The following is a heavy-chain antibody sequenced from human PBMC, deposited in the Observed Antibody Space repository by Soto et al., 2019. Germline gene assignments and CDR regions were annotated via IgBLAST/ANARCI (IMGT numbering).Heavy chain of an antibody. V-gene: IGHV4-4*02. CDR3: ARYIAASGTYYLDF. CDR2: IYHSGST. Sequence: QVQLEESGPGLAKPSGTLSLTCTVSGGSISRNNWWSWVRQPPGQGLEWIGEIYHSGSTNYNPSLKSGVIISVDTSKNQFSLRLSSVTAADTAVYYCARYIAASGTYYLDFWGQGTLVTVSS. J-gene: IGHJ4*02. D-gene: IGHD6-13*01. CDR1: GGSISRNNW.